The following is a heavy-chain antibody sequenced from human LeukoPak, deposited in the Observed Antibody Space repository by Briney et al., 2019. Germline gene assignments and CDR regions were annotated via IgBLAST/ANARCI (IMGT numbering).Heavy chain of an antibody. J-gene: IGHJ5*02. D-gene: IGHD6-6*01. V-gene: IGHV4-59*01. CDR2: IYYSGST. Sequence: SETLSLTCTVSGGSINNSYWTWIWQPPGKGLEWIGHIYYSGSTNYSPSLKSRVTISVDTSKNQFSLKLSSVTAADTAVYYCARLSSLANIAARGRTWFDTWGQGSLVTVSS. CDR3: ARLSSLANIAARGRTWFDT. CDR1: GGSINNSY.